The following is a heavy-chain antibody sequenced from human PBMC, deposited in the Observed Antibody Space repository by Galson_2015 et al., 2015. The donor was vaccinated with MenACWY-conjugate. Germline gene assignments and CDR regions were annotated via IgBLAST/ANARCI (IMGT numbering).Heavy chain of an antibody. CDR3: ARAYCTGTSCAGSFDP. J-gene: IGHJ5*02. Sequence: SLRLSCAASGFTFSTYWMVWVRQAPGNGLEWVADIKQDGSQRFCMDSVRGRFTISRDNAKNSLYLQMNSLRAEDSAVYYCARAYCTGTSCAGSFDPWGQGTLVTVSS. CDR2: IKQDGSQR. CDR1: GFTFSTYW. D-gene: IGHD2-8*02. V-gene: IGHV3-7*03.